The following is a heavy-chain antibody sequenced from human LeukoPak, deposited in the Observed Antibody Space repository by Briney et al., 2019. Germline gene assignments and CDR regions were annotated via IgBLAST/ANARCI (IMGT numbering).Heavy chain of an antibody. D-gene: IGHD5-12*01. CDR1: GGSISSSY. V-gene: IGHV4-59*01. J-gene: IGHJ4*02. CDR2: IYYSGST. CDR3: ARGGYDPLDY. Sequence: SETLSLTCTVSGGSISSSYWSWIRQPPGKGLEWIGYIYYSGSTNYNPSLKSRVTLSVDTSKNQFSLKLSSVTAANTAVYYCARGGYDPLDYWGQGTLVTVSS.